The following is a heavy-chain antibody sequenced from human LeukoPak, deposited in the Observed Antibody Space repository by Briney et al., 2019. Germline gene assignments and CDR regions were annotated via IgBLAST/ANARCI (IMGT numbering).Heavy chain of an antibody. Sequence: GASVTVSFTGSGYTFTIYGISWVRQAPGQGREWMGWISAYNGNTKYSQKLQGRGTMTTDTSTITAYMELRSLRSDDTAVYYCARDGSAVPYYYDSSGYYYDNWFDPWGQGTLVTVSS. CDR1: GYTFTIYG. CDR3: ARDGSAVPYYYDSSGYYYDNWFDP. J-gene: IGHJ5*02. D-gene: IGHD3-22*01. V-gene: IGHV1-18*01. CDR2: ISAYNGNT.